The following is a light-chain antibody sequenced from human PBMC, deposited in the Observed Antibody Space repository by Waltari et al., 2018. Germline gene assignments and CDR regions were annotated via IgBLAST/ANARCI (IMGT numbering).Light chain of an antibody. CDR1: IYNIGINT. J-gene: IGLJ3*02. CDR2: STT. Sequence: QSVLTQPPSASGTPGRRVTIPCSGTIYNIGINTVHGYQQFPGSAPKLLIFSTTQRPSGVPDRFAASKSGTSASLAINGLQAADEADYYCGAWDDGVKEWVFGGGTKLTVL. V-gene: IGLV1-44*01. CDR3: GAWDDGVKEWV.